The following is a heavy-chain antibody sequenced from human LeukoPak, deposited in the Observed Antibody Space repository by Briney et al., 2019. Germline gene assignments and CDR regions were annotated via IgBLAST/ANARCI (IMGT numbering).Heavy chain of an antibody. CDR1: GYTFTSYG. J-gene: IGHJ3*02. CDR2: ISAYNGNT. CDR3: AREQSLMRAFDI. Sequence: ASVNVSCKASGYTFTSYGISWVRQAPGQGLEWMGWISAYNGNTNYAQKLQGRVTMTTDTFTSTAYMELRSLRSDDTAGYYCAREQSLMRAFDIWGQGTMVTVSS. V-gene: IGHV1-18*01.